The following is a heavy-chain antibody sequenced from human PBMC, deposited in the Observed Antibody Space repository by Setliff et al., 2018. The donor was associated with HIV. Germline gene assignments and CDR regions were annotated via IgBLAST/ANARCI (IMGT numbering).Heavy chain of an antibody. D-gene: IGHD5-12*01. CDR1: GFTFSTYP. J-gene: IGHJ4*02. Sequence: GGSLRLSCAASGFTFSTYPMSWVRQAPGEGLEWVSGISGSGGSTYYADSVKGRFTISRDNSKNTMYLQMNTLRVEDTAVYYCARDPPGSGFHLDYWGQGTLVTVSS. CDR2: ISGSGGST. CDR3: ARDPPGSGFHLDY. V-gene: IGHV3-23*01.